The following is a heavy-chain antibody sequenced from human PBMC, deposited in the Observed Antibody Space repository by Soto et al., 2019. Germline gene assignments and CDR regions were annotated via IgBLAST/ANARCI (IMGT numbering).Heavy chain of an antibody. CDR1: GFTFSSYG. Sequence: LRLSCAASGFTFSSYGMHWVRQAPGKGLEWVAVISYDGSNKYYADSVKGRFTISRDNSKNTLYLQMNSLRAEDTAVYYCAKDLGMVRDYYYGMDVWGQGTTVTVSS. D-gene: IGHD3-10*01. CDR2: ISYDGSNK. V-gene: IGHV3-30*18. J-gene: IGHJ6*02. CDR3: AKDLGMVRDYYYGMDV.